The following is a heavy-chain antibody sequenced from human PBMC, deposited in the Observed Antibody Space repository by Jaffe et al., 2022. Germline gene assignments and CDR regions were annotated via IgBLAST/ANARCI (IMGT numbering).Heavy chain of an antibody. CDR3: ARERRTTGTTQPYYYYYYMDV. CDR1: GGSISSGSYY. D-gene: IGHD1-1*01. Sequence: QVQLQESGPGLVKPSQTLSLTCTVSGGSISSGSYYWSWIRQPAGKGLEWIGRIYTSGSTNYNPSLKSRVTISVDTSKNQFSLKLSSVTAADTAVYYCARERRTTGTTQPYYYYYYMDVWGKGTTVTVSS. J-gene: IGHJ6*03. CDR2: IYTSGST. V-gene: IGHV4-61*02.